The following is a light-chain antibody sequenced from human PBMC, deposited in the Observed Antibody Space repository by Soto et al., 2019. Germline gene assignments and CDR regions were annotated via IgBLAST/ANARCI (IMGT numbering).Light chain of an antibody. Sequence: QFVLTQPASVSGSPGQSITISCTGTSSDVGSYNFVSWYQHHPGKVPKLIIFDVNNRPSGISNRFSGSKSDNTASLTISGLQAEDEADYYCTSYTNSGTYILGTGTKVTVL. CDR3: TSYTNSGTYI. CDR1: SSDVGSYNF. CDR2: DVN. J-gene: IGLJ1*01. V-gene: IGLV2-14*03.